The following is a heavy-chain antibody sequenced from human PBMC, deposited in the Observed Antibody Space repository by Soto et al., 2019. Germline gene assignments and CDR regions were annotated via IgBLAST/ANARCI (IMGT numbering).Heavy chain of an antibody. D-gene: IGHD3-3*01. CDR2: INAGNGNT. J-gene: IGHJ6*02. CDR3: AKDEGLFAIFGVVTHYYYGLDV. V-gene: IGHV1-3*01. Sequence: ASVKVSCKASGYTFTSYGIHWVRQAPGQRLEWTGWINAGNGNTKYSEKFQGRVTISRDNSENTLYLQMNSLRDDDTALYYCAKDEGLFAIFGVVTHYYYGLDVWGQGTTVTVSS. CDR1: GYTFTSYG.